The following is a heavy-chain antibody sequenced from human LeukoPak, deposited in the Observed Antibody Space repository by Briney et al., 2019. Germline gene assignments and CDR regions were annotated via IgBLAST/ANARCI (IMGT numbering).Heavy chain of an antibody. CDR1: GGSISSGSYY. Sequence: SETLSLTCTVSGGSISSGSYYWSWIRQPAGKGLEWIGRIYTSGSTNYNPSLKSRVTISVDTSKNQFPLKLSSVTAADTAVYYCARSHDLYSSSWYMDYYYYYMDVWGKGTTVTVSS. CDR2: IYTSGST. CDR3: ARSHDLYSSSWYMDYYYYYMDV. V-gene: IGHV4-61*02. D-gene: IGHD6-13*01. J-gene: IGHJ6*03.